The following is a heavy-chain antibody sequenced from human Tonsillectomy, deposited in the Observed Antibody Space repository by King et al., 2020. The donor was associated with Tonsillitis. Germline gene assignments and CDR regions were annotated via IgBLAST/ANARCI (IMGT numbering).Heavy chain of an antibody. CDR2: IGPAGET. V-gene: IGHV3-13*01. Sequence: VQLVESGGGLVQPGGSLRLSCAASGFAFSTYDMHWVRQSPGKGLDWVSAIGPAGETFYPISLKGRFTVSTGNAENALYLQMNSLRAEDTAVYYCARASCPKVGSRYYDSRGFGFWGQGALVTVSS. CDR1: GFAFSTYD. J-gene: IGHJ4*02. D-gene: IGHD3-9*01. CDR3: ARASCPKVGSRYYDSRGFGF.